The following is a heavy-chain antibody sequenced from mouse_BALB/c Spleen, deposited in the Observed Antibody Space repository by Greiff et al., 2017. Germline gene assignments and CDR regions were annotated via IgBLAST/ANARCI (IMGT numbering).Heavy chain of an antibody. CDR2: ISYDGSN. V-gene: IGHV3-6*02. Sequence: VQLKESGPGLVKPSQSLSLTCSVTGYSITSGYFWNWIRQVPGNKLEWMGYISYDGSNNYNPSLKNRITITRDTSKNQFFLKLNSVTTEDTATYYCARVYYGSYWDFDVWGEGTTVTVSS. CDR1: GYSITSGYF. CDR3: ARVYYGSYWDFDV. J-gene: IGHJ1*01. D-gene: IGHD1-1*01.